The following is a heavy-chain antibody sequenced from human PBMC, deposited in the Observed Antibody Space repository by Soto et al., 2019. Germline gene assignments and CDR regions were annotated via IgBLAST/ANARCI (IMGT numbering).Heavy chain of an antibody. CDR1: GFTFSSYA. V-gene: IGHV3-23*01. CDR3: AKEGGADIVVVPAAMPGYYYYYMDV. J-gene: IGHJ6*03. D-gene: IGHD2-2*01. CDR2: ISGSGGST. Sequence: VQLLESGGGLVQPGGSLRLSCAASGFTFSSYAMSWVRQAPGKGLEWVSAISGSGGSTYYADSVKGRFTISRDNSKNTLYLQMNSLRAEDTAVYYCAKEGGADIVVVPAAMPGYYYYYMDVWGKGTTVTVSS.